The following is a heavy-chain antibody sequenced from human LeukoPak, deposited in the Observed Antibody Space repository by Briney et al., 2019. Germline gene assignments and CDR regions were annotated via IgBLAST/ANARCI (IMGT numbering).Heavy chain of an antibody. D-gene: IGHD2-15*01. CDR3: ARDSVAPEGHYIY. CDR2: INPTGGST. J-gene: IGHJ4*02. V-gene: IGHV1-46*04. CDR1: GYTFTSYY. Sequence: ASVKVSCKASGYTFTSYYMHWVRQVPGQGFEWMGMINPTGGSTSYAQKLQGRVTMTRDTSTRTVYMELSSLRSEDTAVYYCARDSVAPEGHYIYWGQGTLVTVSS.